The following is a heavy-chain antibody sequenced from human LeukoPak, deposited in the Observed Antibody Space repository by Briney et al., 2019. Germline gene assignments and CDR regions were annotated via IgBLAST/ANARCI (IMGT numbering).Heavy chain of an antibody. CDR2: IYHTGHT. CDR3: AKDHDMVRGVTDY. CDR1: GYSISSGYY. D-gene: IGHD3-10*01. Sequence: SETLSLTCSVSGYSISSGYYWTFIRQPPGKGLEWIGGIYHTGHTFYNPSLKGRVTISVETSKNQFSLKLNSVTAADTAVYYCAKDHDMVRGVTDYWGQGTLVTVSS. J-gene: IGHJ4*02. V-gene: IGHV4-38-2*02.